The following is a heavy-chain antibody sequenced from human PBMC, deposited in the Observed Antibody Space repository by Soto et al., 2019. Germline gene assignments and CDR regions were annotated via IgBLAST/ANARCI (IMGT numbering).Heavy chain of an antibody. V-gene: IGHV3-53*01. CDR1: GFNVSSNS. CDR3: ARHVCLES. D-gene: IGHD3-16*01. J-gene: IGHJ5*02. CDR2: IHSDANT. Sequence: PGGSLRLSCAASGFNVSSNSMIWVRQAPGKGLEWLSLIHSDANTKYADSVKGRFTISRESFENTVYLQMNSLRAEDTAVYYCARHVCLESWGQGTLVTVYS.